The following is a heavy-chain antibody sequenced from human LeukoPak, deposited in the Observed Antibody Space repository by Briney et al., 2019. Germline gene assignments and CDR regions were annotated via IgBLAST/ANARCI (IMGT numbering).Heavy chain of an antibody. CDR1: GFTFSSYA. Sequence: GGSLRLSCAASGFTFSSYAMSWVRQAPGKGLEWASAISGSGGSTYYADSVKGRFTISRDNSKNTLYLQMNSLRAEDTAVYYCAKVSSSWITHFDYWGQGTLVTVSS. J-gene: IGHJ4*02. CDR3: AKVSSSWITHFDY. D-gene: IGHD6-13*01. V-gene: IGHV3-23*01. CDR2: ISGSGGST.